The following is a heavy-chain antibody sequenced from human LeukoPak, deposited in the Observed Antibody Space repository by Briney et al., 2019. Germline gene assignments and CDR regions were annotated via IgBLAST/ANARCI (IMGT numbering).Heavy chain of an antibody. CDR2: ISAYNGDT. CDR1: GYTLTELS. V-gene: IGHV1-18*01. D-gene: IGHD1-26*01. J-gene: IGHJ4*02. CDR3: ARAVGAIPYYFDY. Sequence: ASVKVSCKVSGYTLTELSMHWARQAPGQGLEWMGWISAYNGDTYYAQKLQGRVAMTTDTSTTTAYMELRSLGSDDTAVYYCARAVGAIPYYFDYWGQGTLVTVSS.